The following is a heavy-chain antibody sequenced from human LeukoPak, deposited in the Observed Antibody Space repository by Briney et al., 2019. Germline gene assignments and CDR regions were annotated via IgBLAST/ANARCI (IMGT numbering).Heavy chain of an antibody. CDR1: GGSISSGDYY. Sequence: PSETLSLTCTVSGGSISSGDYYWSWIRQPPGKGLEWIGYIYYSGSTYYNPSLKSRVTISVDTSKNQFSLKLSSVTAADTAVYYCARNSLYTVTTDYWGQGTLVTVSS. CDR3: ARNSLYTVTTDY. CDR2: IYYSGST. J-gene: IGHJ4*02. V-gene: IGHV4-30-4*08. D-gene: IGHD4-17*01.